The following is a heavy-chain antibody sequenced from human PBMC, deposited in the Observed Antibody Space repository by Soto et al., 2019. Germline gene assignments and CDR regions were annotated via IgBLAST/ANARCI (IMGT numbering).Heavy chain of an antibody. CDR1: GGSLTRYP. CDR2: IIPIHGTT. V-gene: IGHV1-69*01. D-gene: IGHD3-16*01. J-gene: IGHJ4*02. CDR3: ARGWGLVS. Sequence: QMEQSGAEVRKPGSSGKVSCKPSGGSLTRYPMAWVRQAPGQGFEWMGGIIPIHGTTEYAQKFQGRVSLSSDESTNRASLDLTGLTSEDTAVSYCARGWGLVSWGQGTLVTVSS.